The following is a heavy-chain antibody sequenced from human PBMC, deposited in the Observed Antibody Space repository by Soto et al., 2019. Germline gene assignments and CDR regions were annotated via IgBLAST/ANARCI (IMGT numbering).Heavy chain of an antibody. J-gene: IGHJ6*03. Sequence: SETLSLTCTVSGGSISNYYWSWIRQPPGKGLEWIGFIYYSGSTNYNPSLKSRVTISVDTSKNQFSLKLSSVTAADTAVYYCARYGYYHLDVWGKGTTVTVSS. CDR1: GGSISNYY. D-gene: IGHD3-10*01. CDR2: IYYSGST. V-gene: IGHV4-59*01. CDR3: ARYGYYHLDV.